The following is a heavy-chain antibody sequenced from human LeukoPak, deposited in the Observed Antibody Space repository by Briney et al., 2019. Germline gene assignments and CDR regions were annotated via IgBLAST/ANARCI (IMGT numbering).Heavy chain of an antibody. CDR2: ISSSSSYI. CDR1: GFTFSSYS. D-gene: IGHD6-13*01. V-gene: IGHV3-21*01. Sequence: PGGSLRLSCAVSGFTFSSYSMNWVRQAPGKGLEWVSSISSSSSYIYYADSVKGRFTISRDNAKNSLYLQMNSLRAEDTAVYYCARVIAAAAPTYYFDYWGQGTLVTVSS. J-gene: IGHJ4*02. CDR3: ARVIAAAAPTYYFDY.